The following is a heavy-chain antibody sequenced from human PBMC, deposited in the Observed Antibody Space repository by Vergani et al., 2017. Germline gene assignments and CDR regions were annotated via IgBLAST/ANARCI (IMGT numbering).Heavy chain of an antibody. D-gene: IGHD5-12*01. CDR2: ISAYNGNT. CDR1: GYTFTSYG. J-gene: IGHJ4*02. CDR3: ARDPPIDSGYDHSLDY. Sequence: QVQLVQSGAEVKKPGSSVKVSCKASGYTFTSYGISWVRQALGQGLEWMGWISAYNGNTNYAQKLQGRVTMTTDTSTSTAYMELRSLRSDDTAVYYCARDPPIDSGYDHSLDYWGQGTLVTVSS. V-gene: IGHV1-18*01.